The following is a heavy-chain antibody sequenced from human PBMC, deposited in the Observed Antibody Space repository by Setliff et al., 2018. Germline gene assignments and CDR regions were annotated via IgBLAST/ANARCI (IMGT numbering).Heavy chain of an antibody. Sequence: QPGGSLRLSCVASGLPFSNYMNWVRQAPGKGLEWVSVIHPAGTTLYADSVKGRFTISRDSSKNTLYLQMNTLRAEDTAIYYCARGGVFGSSYLNFWGRGTLVTVSS. CDR3: ARGGVFGSSYLNF. D-gene: IGHD3-10*02. V-gene: IGHV3-53*01. CDR1: GLPFSNY. J-gene: IGHJ2*01. CDR2: IHPAGTT.